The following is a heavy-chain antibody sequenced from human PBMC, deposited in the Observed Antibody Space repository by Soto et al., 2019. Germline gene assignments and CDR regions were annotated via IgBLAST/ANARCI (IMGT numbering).Heavy chain of an antibody. CDR3: ARGGQWDFLSDY. Sequence: ASVKVSCKASGYTFARCYIKWVRQAPGQGLEWMGWVSAYNGNTHYEQKLQGRVTLTTDTSTSTAYMELRSLRSDDTAVYFCARGGQWDFLSDYWGQGTLVTVSS. D-gene: IGHD1-26*01. V-gene: IGHV1-18*01. CDR2: VSAYNGNT. CDR1: GYTFARCY. J-gene: IGHJ4*02.